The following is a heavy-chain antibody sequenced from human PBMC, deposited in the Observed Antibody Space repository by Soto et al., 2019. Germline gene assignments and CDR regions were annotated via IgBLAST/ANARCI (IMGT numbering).Heavy chain of an antibody. D-gene: IGHD3-3*01. CDR3: AKDRYTIFGDLGYFDY. Sequence: EVQLLESGGGLVQPGGSLRLSCAASGFTFSSYAMSWVRQAPGKGLEWVSAISGSGGSTYYADSVKGRFTISRDNSKNTLYLQMNSLRAEDTAVYYCAKDRYTIFGDLGYFDYWGQGTLVTVSS. CDR1: GFTFSSYA. J-gene: IGHJ4*02. CDR2: ISGSGGST. V-gene: IGHV3-23*01.